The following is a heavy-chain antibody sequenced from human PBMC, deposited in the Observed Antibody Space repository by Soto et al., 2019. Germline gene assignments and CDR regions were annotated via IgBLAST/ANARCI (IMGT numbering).Heavy chain of an antibody. Sequence: GGSLRLSCAASGFTFSDYYMSWIRQAPGKGLEWVSYISSSSSYTSYADSVKGRFTISRDNSKNTLYLQMNSLRAEDTAVYYCAREAYYYDTSGYGAFDIWGQGTMVTVSS. CDR2: ISSSSSYT. CDR1: GFTFSDYY. V-gene: IGHV3-11*06. CDR3: AREAYYYDTSGYGAFDI. J-gene: IGHJ3*02. D-gene: IGHD3-22*01.